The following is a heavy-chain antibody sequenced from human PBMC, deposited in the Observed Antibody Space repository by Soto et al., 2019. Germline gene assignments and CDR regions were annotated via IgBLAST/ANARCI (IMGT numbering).Heavy chain of an antibody. CDR2: ISGSGGST. D-gene: IGHD3-3*01. J-gene: IGHJ5*02. CDR1: GFTFSSYA. CDR3: AKVVSRFLSRGWFDP. Sequence: GGSLRLSCAASGFTFSSYAMSWVRQATGKGLEWVSAISGSGGSTYYADSVKGRFTISRDNSKNTLYLQMNSLRAEDTAVYYCAKVVSRFLSRGWFDPWGQGTLVTVSS. V-gene: IGHV3-23*01.